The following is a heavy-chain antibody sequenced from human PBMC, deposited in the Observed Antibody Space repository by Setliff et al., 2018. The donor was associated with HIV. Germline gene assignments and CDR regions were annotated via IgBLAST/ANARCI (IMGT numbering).Heavy chain of an antibody. Sequence: SETLSLTCAVYSGPFGDYFWTWIRQPPGKGLDWIGEINHSGSITYNPSLKSRFNMSLDTSKNQFSLKLTSVTAADTAVYYCARGLPWSYQRHFDLWGQGTVVTVS. J-gene: IGHJ4*02. V-gene: IGHV4-34*01. CDR1: SGPFGDYF. CDR2: INHSGSI. D-gene: IGHD3-16*02. CDR3: ARGLPWSYQRHFDL.